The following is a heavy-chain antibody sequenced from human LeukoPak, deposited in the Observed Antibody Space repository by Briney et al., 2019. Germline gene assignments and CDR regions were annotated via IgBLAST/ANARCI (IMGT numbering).Heavy chain of an antibody. J-gene: IGHJ4*02. V-gene: IGHV3-7*01. CDR2: IKQDGSEK. D-gene: IGHD6-6*01. Sequence: QPGGSLRLSCAASGFTFSSYEINWVRQAPGKGLEWVANIKQDGSEKYYVDSVKGRFTISRDNAKNSLYLQMNSLRAEDTAVYYCARARIAARTYYFDYWGQGTLVTVSS. CDR1: GFTFSSYE. CDR3: ARARIAARTYYFDY.